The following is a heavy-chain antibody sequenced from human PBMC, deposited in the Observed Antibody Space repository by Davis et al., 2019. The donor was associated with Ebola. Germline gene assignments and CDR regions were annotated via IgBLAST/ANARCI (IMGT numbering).Heavy chain of an antibody. D-gene: IGHD7-27*01. V-gene: IGHV1-58*02. CDR3: ARDGEGV. J-gene: IGHJ6*02. CDR2: IVVGSGNT. Sequence: SVKVSCKASGFTFTSSAMQWVRQARGQRLEWIGWIVVGSGNTNYAQKFQERVTMTRDTSTSTVYMELSSLRSEDTAVYYCARDGEGVWGQGTTVTVSS. CDR1: GFTFTSSA.